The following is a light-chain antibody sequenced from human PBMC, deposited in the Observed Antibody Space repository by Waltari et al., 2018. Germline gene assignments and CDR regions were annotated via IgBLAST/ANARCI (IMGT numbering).Light chain of an antibody. CDR3: SSYAGGSSCV. J-gene: IGLJ1*01. CDR1: SSDVGDYNY. Sequence: QSALTQPPSASGSPGQSVTISCTGTSSDVGDYNYVSWYQHHPGKAPKRIIYDVNKRPSGVPDRFSGSKSGNTASLTVSGLQAEDEADYYCSSYAGGSSCVFGTGTKVTVL. V-gene: IGLV2-8*01. CDR2: DVN.